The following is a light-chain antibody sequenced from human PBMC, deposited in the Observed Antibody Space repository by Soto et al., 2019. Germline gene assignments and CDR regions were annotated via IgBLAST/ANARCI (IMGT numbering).Light chain of an antibody. CDR1: QSVKSSY. CDR3: QQYGSSIT. J-gene: IGKJ5*01. V-gene: IGKV3-20*01. Sequence: IVFTKNRRTPSLSPREKTPLPLRASQSVKSSYLAWYQHKPGQAPRLLIYGTSSRATGIPDRFSGSGSGTDFTLTISRLEPEDFAVYYCQQYGSSITFGQGTRLEIK. CDR2: GTS.